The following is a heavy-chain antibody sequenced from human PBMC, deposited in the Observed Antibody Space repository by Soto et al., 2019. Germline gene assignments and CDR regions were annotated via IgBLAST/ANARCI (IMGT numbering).Heavy chain of an antibody. CDR2: ITNRGTHT. J-gene: IGHJ5*01. CDR3: ARAHEVAWFDS. V-gene: IGHV3-21*01. CDR1: GFSVSSYT. Sequence: GSLRLSCAASGFSVSSYTMNWVRQAPGKGLQWVSSITNRGTHTYSADSVKGRFTISRDNDKNSLYLQMNNLRAEDTAIYFCARAHEVAWFDSWGLGTLVTVSS. D-gene: IGHD2-15*01.